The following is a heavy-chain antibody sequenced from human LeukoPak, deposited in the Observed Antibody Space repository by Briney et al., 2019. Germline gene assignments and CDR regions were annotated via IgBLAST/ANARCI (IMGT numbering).Heavy chain of an antibody. V-gene: IGHV4-30-4*01. J-gene: IGHJ4*02. CDR1: GGSISSGDYY. CDR3: ARFYDSSGYYYVRYFDY. D-gene: IGHD3-22*01. CDR2: IYYSGST. Sequence: PSQTLSLTCTVSGGSISSGDYYWSWIRQPPGKGLEWIGYIYYSGSTYYNPSLKSRVTISVDTSKNQFPLKLSSVTAADTAVYYCARFYDSSGYYYVRYFDYWGQGTLVTVSS.